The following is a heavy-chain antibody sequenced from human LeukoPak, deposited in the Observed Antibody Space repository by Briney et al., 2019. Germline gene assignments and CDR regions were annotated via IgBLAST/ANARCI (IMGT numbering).Heavy chain of an antibody. J-gene: IGHJ5*02. CDR2: VDPEDGET. D-gene: IGHD3-10*01. Sequence: ASVKVSCKVSGYTFTDYYMHWVQQAPGKGLEWMGLVDPEDGETIYAEKFQGRVTITADTSTDTAYMELSSLGSEDTAVYYCAPALFRGVRPWGQGTLVTVSS. CDR1: GYTFTDYY. CDR3: APALFRGVRP. V-gene: IGHV1-69-2*01.